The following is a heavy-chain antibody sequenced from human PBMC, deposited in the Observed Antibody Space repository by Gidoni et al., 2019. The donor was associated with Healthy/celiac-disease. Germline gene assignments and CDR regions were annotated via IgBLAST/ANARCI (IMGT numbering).Heavy chain of an antibody. V-gene: IGHV4-4*07. J-gene: IGHJ4*02. CDR3: ARGAGVRWYFDY. Sequence: QVQLQESGPGLVKPSETLSLTCTVSGGSISRYYGSWIRQPAGKGLEWIGRIYTSGSTTYNPSLKIRVTMSVDTSKNQFSLKLSSVTAADTAVYYCARGAGVRWYFDYWGQGTLVTVSS. CDR1: GGSISRYY. D-gene: IGHD2-15*01. CDR2: IYTSGST.